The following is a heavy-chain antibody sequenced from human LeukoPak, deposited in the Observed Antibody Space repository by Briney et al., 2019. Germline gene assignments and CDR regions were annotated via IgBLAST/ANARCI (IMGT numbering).Heavy chain of an antibody. J-gene: IGHJ4*02. V-gene: IGHV1-69*05. CDR1: GGTFSGYA. CDR3: AREGFSGCSSTSCYPY. Sequence: ASVKVSCKASGGTFSGYAISWVRQAPGQGLEWMGGIIPIFGTANYAQKFQGRVTITTDESTSTAYMELSSLRSEDTAVYYCAREGFSGCSSTSCYPYWGQGTLVTVSS. D-gene: IGHD2-2*01. CDR2: IIPIFGTA.